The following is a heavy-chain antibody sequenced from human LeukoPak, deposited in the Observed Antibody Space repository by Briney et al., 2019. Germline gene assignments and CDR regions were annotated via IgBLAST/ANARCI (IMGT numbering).Heavy chain of an antibody. J-gene: IGHJ4*02. CDR3: AKDRDSSGWYGSFDY. CDR1: GFYG. V-gene: IGHV3-30*18. D-gene: IGHD6-19*01. Sequence: GGSLRLSCAASGFYGMHWVRQAPGKGLEWVAVISYDGSNKYYADSVKGRFTISRDDSKNTLYLQMNSLRAEDTAVYYCAKDRDSSGWYGSFDYWGQGTLVTVSS. CDR2: ISYDGSNK.